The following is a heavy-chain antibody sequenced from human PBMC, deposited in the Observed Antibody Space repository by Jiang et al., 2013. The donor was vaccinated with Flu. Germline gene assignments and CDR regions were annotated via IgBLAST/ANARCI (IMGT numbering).Heavy chain of an antibody. CDR1: GGTFSSYA. Sequence: SGAEVKKPGSSVKVSCKASGGTFSSYAISWVRQAPGQGLEWMGGIIPIFGTANYAQKFQGRVTITADKSTNTAYMELSGLRSDDTAVYYCARDSGGDAYNFEGAMDVWGQGTTVTVSS. V-gene: IGHV1-69*06. D-gene: IGHD5-24*01. CDR2: IIPIFGTA. CDR3: ARDSGGDAYNFEGAMDV. J-gene: IGHJ6*02.